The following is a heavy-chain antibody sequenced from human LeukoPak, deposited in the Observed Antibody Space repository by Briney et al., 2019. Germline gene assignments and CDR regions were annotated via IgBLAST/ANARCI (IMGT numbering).Heavy chain of an antibody. CDR3: ATGGNGYEVYYYYGMDV. V-gene: IGHV3-23*01. J-gene: IGHJ6*02. Sequence: GGSLRLSCAASGFTFSSYAMSWVRQAPGKGLEWVSAISGSGGSTYYADSVKGRFTISRDNSKNTLYLQMNSLRAEDTAVYYCATGGNGYEVYYYYGMDVWGQGTTVTVSS. CDR2: ISGSGGST. D-gene: IGHD5-12*01. CDR1: GFTFSSYA.